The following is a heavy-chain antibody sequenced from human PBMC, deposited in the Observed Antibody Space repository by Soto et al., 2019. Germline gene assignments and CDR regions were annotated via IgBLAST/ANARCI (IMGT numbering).Heavy chain of an antibody. J-gene: IGHJ4*02. CDR1: GFTFSNSW. Sequence: EVQLVASGGGLVQPGGSLRLSCAASGFTFSNSWMHWVRQAPGKGLVWVSRIKSDGITTTYADSVKGRFTISRDNAKNTLYLQMNSLRADDTAVYFCARDPYDYSSGSGPYWGQGTLVAVSS. CDR3: ARDPYDYSSGSGPY. D-gene: IGHD3-10*01. CDR2: IKSDGITT. V-gene: IGHV3-74*01.